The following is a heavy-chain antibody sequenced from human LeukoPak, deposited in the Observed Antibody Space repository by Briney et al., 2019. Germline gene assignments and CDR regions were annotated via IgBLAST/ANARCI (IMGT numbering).Heavy chain of an antibody. D-gene: IGHD6-13*01. V-gene: IGHV1-2*02. CDR1: GYTFTGYY. CDR3: AREDSLLPSTAAAGIGY. CDR2: INPNSGGT. Sequence: ASVKVSCKASGYTFTGYYMHWVRQAPGQGLEWMGWINPNSGGTNYAQKFQGRVTMTRDTSISTAYMELSRLRSDDTAVYYCAREDSLLPSTAAAGIGYWGQGTLVTVSS. J-gene: IGHJ4*02.